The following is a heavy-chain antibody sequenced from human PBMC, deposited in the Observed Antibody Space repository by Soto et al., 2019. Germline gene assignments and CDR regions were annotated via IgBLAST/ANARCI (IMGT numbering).Heavy chain of an antibody. Sequence: EVQLVESGGGSVQPGGSLRLSCVASGLTVSSNYMSWVRQAPGKGLEWVSVIYSGGSTYYADSVKGRFTVSRDNSKNTQYLQMNSLRAEDTAVYYCARDYIGAGSRFDPWGQGTLVTVSS. D-gene: IGHD2-15*01. V-gene: IGHV3-66*01. J-gene: IGHJ5*02. CDR1: GLTVSSNY. CDR2: IYSGGST. CDR3: ARDYIGAGSRFDP.